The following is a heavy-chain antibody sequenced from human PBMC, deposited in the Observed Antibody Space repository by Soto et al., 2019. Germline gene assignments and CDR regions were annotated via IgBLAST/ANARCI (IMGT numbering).Heavy chain of an antibody. J-gene: IGHJ5*01. CDR1: GGSVNSGGYY. CDR2: ISFSGGT. V-gene: IGHV4-31*03. D-gene: IGHD3-16*01. Sequence: QVQLQESGPGLVKPSQTLSLTCTVSGGSVNSGGYYWSWVRQHPGKGLECIGHISFSGGTSYTPSLQSRISISLDTSKNQFSRKVTSVTAADTAVYYCARYVAWGKFDSWGQGTLVDVTS. CDR3: ARYVAWGKFDS.